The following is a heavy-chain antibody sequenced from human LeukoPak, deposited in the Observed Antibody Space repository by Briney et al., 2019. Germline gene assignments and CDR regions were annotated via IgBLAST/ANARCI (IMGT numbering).Heavy chain of an antibody. CDR3: ASLYSGSYDTGSFDYFNY. CDR2: MYYSGST. D-gene: IGHD1-26*01. Sequence: SETLSLTCTVSGGSISSYYWSWIRQPPGKGLEWIGYMYYSGSTNYNPSLKSRVTISVDTSKNQFSLQLGSVTAADTAVYYCASLYSGSYDTGSFDYFNYWGQGTLVTVSS. CDR1: GGSISSYY. V-gene: IGHV4-59*01. J-gene: IGHJ4*02.